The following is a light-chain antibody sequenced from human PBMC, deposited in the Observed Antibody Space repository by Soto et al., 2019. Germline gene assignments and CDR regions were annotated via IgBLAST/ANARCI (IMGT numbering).Light chain of an antibody. CDR1: SSDVGYYNR. CDR2: EVS. J-gene: IGLJ2*01. Sequence: QSALTQPPSVSGSPGQSVTISCTGTSSDVGYYNRVSWYQQPPGTAPKLMVFEVSNRPSGVPDRFSGSKSGNTASLTISGLPAEDEADYYCSSYTTSSTLVFGGGTQLTVL. CDR3: SSYTTSSTLV. V-gene: IGLV2-18*02.